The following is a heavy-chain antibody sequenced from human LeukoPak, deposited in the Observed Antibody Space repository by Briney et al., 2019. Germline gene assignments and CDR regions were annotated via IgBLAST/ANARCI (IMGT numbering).Heavy chain of an antibody. J-gene: IGHJ4*02. D-gene: IGHD6-13*01. CDR2: IYTSGDT. CDR3: ARGHIAVAGSDY. Sequence: TSETLSLTCTVSGGSISTYYWSWIRQPAGKGLEWIGRIYTSGDTNYNPSLKSRVTMSIATSKNQFSLNLSSVTAADTAMYYCARGHIAVAGSDYWGQGSLVTVSS. V-gene: IGHV4-4*07. CDR1: GGSISTYY.